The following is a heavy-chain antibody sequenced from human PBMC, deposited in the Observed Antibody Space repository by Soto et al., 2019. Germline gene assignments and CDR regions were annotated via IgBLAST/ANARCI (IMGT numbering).Heavy chain of an antibody. D-gene: IGHD3-16*01. J-gene: IGHJ3*01. V-gene: IGHV4-61*01. CDR1: GGSVSGDKNY. Sequence: QVQLQESGPGLVKPSETLSHICTVSGGSVSGDKNYWSWIRQSPGKGLEWIGYISYSGATNYNPSLKSRLTISVDRSKNQFAPKLSSVTASDTALYYCATSPRFAFDFWGQGTTVIVSS. CDR3: ATSPRFAFDF. CDR2: ISYSGAT.